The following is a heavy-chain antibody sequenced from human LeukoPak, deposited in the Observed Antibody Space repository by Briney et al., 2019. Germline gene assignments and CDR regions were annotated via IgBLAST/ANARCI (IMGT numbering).Heavy chain of an antibody. CDR3: ARGTDSNYDFDY. CDR1: GGSISSYY. J-gene: IGHJ4*02. CDR2: IYTSGST. V-gene: IGHV4-4*07. D-gene: IGHD4-11*01. Sequence: SETLSLTCTVSGGSISSYYWSWIRPPAGKGLEWIGRIYTSGSTNYNPSLKSRVTISVDTSKNQFSLKLSSVTAADTAVYYCARGTDSNYDFDYWGQGTLVTVSS.